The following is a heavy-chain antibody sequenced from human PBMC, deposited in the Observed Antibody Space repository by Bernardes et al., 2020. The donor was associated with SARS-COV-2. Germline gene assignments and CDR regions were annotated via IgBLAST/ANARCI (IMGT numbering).Heavy chain of an antibody. V-gene: IGHV4-34*01. Sequence: SETLSLTCAVYGGSFSGYYWSWIRQPPGKGLEWIGEINHSGSTNYNPSLKSRVTISVDTSKNQFSLKLSSVTAADTAVYYCARVEYSYGYVLGITGTERHYWGQGTLVTVSS. D-gene: IGHD1-7*01. J-gene: IGHJ4*02. CDR2: INHSGST. CDR1: GGSFSGYY. CDR3: ARVEYSYGYVLGITGTERHY.